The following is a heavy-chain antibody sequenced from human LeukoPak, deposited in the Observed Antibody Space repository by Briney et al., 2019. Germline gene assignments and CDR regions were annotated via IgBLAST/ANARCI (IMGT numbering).Heavy chain of an antibody. D-gene: IGHD5-18*01. CDR3: ARDSYGFFDY. V-gene: IGHV4-61*02. CDR2: IYTSGST. CDR1: GGPISSGSYY. Sequence: SETLSLTCTVSGGPISSGSYYWSWIRQPAGKGLEWIGRIYTSGSTNYNPSLKSRVTISVDTSKNQFSLKLSSVTAADTAVYYCARDSYGFFDYWGQGTLVTVSS. J-gene: IGHJ4*02.